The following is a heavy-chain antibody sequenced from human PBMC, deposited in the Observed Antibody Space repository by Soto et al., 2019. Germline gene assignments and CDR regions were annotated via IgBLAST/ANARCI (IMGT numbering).Heavy chain of an antibody. D-gene: IGHD5-12*01. V-gene: IGHV4-31*03. Sequence: QVQLQESGPGLVKPSQTLSLTCSVSGGSISSGDNFWSWIRQHPRRGLEWIGYIYQSGTTYYHPSLKSRIIISLDTSKNQCSLKMNSVTAADTAVYYCARHSGYDKDWGQGTLVTVSS. CDR3: ARHSGYDKD. CDR2: IYQSGTT. J-gene: IGHJ4*02. CDR1: GGSISSGDNF.